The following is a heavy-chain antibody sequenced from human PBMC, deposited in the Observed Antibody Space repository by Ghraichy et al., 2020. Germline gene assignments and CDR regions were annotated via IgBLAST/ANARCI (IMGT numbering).Heavy chain of an antibody. CDR1: GFTFSNYA. D-gene: IGHD3-3*01. CDR3: TKYERDALDV. V-gene: IGHV3-23*01. Sequence: GGSLRLSCAASGFTFSNYAMSWVRQAPGKGLEWLSVISANGSGSGTHHADSVKGRFTVSRDNSKNILFLQMSSLRGDDTATYYCTKYERDALDVWGQGAMVTVSS. CDR2: ISANGSGSGT. J-gene: IGHJ3*01.